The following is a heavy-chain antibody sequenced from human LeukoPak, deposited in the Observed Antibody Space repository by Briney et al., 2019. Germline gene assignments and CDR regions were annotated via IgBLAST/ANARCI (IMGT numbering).Heavy chain of an antibody. J-gene: IGHJ4*02. CDR2: IIPIFGTA. Sequence: SVKVSCKASGGTFSSYAVSWVRQAPGQGLEWMGGIIPIFGTANYAQKFQGRVTITADESTSTAYMELSSLRSEDTAVYYCAREYSGANTMIVDYWGQGTLVTVSS. V-gene: IGHV1-69*01. D-gene: IGHD1-26*01. CDR3: AREYSGANTMIVDY. CDR1: GGTFSSYA.